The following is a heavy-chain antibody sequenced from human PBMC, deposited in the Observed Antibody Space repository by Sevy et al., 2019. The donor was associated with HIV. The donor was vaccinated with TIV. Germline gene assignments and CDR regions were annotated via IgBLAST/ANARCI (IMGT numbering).Heavy chain of an antibody. CDR1: GGSISSSNYY. Sequence: SETLSLTCTVSGGSISSSNYYWGWIRQPPGKGLEWIGSIYYGGNTYYNPSLKSRVSISVDTSNNQFSLNLRSVTAADTAVYFCVQARYNYFDPWGQGTQVTVSS. CDR3: VQARYNYFDP. V-gene: IGHV4-39*01. CDR2: IYYGGNT. J-gene: IGHJ5*02.